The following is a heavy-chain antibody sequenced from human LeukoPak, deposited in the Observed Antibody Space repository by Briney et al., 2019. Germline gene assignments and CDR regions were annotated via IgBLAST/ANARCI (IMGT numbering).Heavy chain of an antibody. J-gene: IGHJ4*02. CDR2: IYTSGST. CDR3: ARDAGTGGPFDY. Sequence: SQTLSLTCTVSGGSISSGSHYWSWIRQPAGKGLEWIGRIYTSGSTNYNPSLKSRVTISVDTSKNQFSLKLSSVTAADTAVYYCARDAGTGGPFDYWGQGTLVTVSS. D-gene: IGHD3/OR15-3a*01. CDR1: GGSISSGSHY. V-gene: IGHV4-61*02.